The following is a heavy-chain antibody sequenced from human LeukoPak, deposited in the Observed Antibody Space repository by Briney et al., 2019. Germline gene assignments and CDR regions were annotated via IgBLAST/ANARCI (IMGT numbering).Heavy chain of an antibody. CDR2: INHSGST. CDR1: GGSFSGYY. J-gene: IGHJ3*02. CDR3: ARARYDFCSAVGAFDI. D-gene: IGHD3-3*01. Sequence: SETLSLTCAVYGGSFSGYYWSWIRQPPGKGLEWIGEINHSGSTNYNPSLKSRVTISVDTSKNQFSLKLSSVTAADTAVYYCARARYDFCSAVGAFDIWGQGTMVTVSS. V-gene: IGHV4-34*01.